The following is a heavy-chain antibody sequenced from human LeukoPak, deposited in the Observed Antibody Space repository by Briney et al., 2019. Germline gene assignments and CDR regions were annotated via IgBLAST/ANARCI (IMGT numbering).Heavy chain of an antibody. CDR3: GLRYGDFFDF. D-gene: IGHD2-2*02. Sequence: GGSLRLSCAASGFIFSNYDMTWVRQGQGKGLEYVSSISRTGTYRFYTDSVKGRFTISRDNSKSTMFLQMNSLRAEDTAEYYCGLRYGDFFDFRGQGTLVTVAA. CDR1: GFIFSNYD. CDR2: ISRTGTYR. V-gene: IGHV3-23*01. J-gene: IGHJ4*02.